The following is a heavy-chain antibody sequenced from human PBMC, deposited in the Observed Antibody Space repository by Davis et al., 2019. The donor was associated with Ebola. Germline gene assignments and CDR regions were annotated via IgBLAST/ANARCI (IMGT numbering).Heavy chain of an antibody. Sequence: GESLKISCAASGFIVTNNYFSWVRQAPGKGLEWVSAIYAGGSTYYADSTKGRFTISCDSSKNSLYLQINDLTLEDSAMYYCARGGGPYVAALEDWGQGTMVTVSS. CDR1: GFIVTNNY. CDR3: ARGGGPYVAALED. J-gene: IGHJ3*01. V-gene: IGHV3-66*01. CDR2: IYAGGST. D-gene: IGHD1-26*01.